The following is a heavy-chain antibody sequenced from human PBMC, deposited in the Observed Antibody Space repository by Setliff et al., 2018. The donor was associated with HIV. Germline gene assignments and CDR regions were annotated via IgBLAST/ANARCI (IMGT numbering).Heavy chain of an antibody. V-gene: IGHV3-30*02. Sequence: LRLSCAASGFTFRSFGMHWVRQTPGKGLEWVALIHFDGTNKYYRDSVKGRFTISRDDSKSTVYLQMNSLRAEDTAVYYCAKKVPGVGVAGPFDYWGQGTLVTVPS. CDR1: GFTFRSFG. D-gene: IGHD6-19*01. J-gene: IGHJ4*02. CDR3: AKKVPGVGVAGPFDY. CDR2: IHFDGTNK.